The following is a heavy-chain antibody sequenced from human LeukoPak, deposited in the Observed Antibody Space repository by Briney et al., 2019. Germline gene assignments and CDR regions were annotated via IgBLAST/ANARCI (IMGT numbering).Heavy chain of an antibody. CDR1: GFTFSGYW. CDR3: VRELSRDSSR. J-gene: IGHJ4*02. D-gene: IGHD3-22*01. CDR2: TKTDGSST. V-gene: IGHV3-74*01. Sequence: GGSLRLSCAASGFTFSGYWMNWVRQVPGKGLVWLSRTKTDGSSTDYADSVKGRFTISRDNAKNTLYLQMNSLRGEDTAVYYCVRELSRDSSRWGQGTLVTVSS.